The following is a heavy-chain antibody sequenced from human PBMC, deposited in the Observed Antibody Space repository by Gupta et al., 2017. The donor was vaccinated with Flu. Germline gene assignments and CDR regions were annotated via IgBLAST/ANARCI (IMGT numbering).Heavy chain of an antibody. CDR1: NASLSGSY. CDR3: TRLGGFTVGYNWFDP. Sequence: QVQLQQWGAGLLKPSETLSLTCAVYNASLSGSYWSWIRQPPGKGPEWIGEIEHSGGTNYNPSLKSRVTMSLDTSKNQFSLNLYSVTAADTAIYYCTRLGGFTVGYNWFDPWGQGTLVTVSS. J-gene: IGHJ5*02. V-gene: IGHV4-34*01. CDR2: IEHSGGT. D-gene: IGHD4-11*01.